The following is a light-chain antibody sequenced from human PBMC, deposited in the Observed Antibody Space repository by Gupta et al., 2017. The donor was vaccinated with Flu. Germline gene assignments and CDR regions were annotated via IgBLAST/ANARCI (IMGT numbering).Light chain of an antibody. CDR2: WAS. J-gene: IGKJ4*01. CDR3: QQYYNCSLA. V-gene: IGKV4-1*01. CDR1: QSVLYSSNNQNY. Sequence: SLGERGTIRGKSSQSVLYSSNNQNYLAWYQQKPGKPPKLLMYWASTRETGVPERFSGSGSGTEFTLTISSLQAEDLAVYYCQQYYNCSLAFGGGTXVEIK.